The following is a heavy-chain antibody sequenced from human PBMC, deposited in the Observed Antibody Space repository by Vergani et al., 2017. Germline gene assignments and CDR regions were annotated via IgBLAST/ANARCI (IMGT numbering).Heavy chain of an antibody. J-gene: IGHJ4*02. CDR3: ARHFSGEQQQVDY. D-gene: IGHD6-13*01. V-gene: IGHV4-39*01. Sequence: QLQLQESGPGLVKPSETLSLTCTVSGGSISSSSYYWGWIRQPPGKGLEWIGRIYYSGSTYYNPSLKSRVTISVDTSKNQFSLKLSSVTAADTAVYYCARHFSGEQQQVDYWGQGTLVTVSS. CDR2: IYYSGST. CDR1: GGSISSSSYY.